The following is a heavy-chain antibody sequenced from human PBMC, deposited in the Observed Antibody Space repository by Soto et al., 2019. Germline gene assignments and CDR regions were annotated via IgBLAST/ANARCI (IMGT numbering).Heavy chain of an antibody. J-gene: IGHJ4*02. Sequence: GGSLRLSCAASGCTFSSYGMHWVRQAPGKGLEWVAVISYDGSNKYYADSVKGRFTISRDNSKNTLYLQMNSLRAEDTAVYYCAKSPSYPVHFDYWGQGTLVTVSS. V-gene: IGHV3-30*18. CDR2: ISYDGSNK. CDR1: GCTFSSYG. D-gene: IGHD1-26*01. CDR3: AKSPSYPVHFDY.